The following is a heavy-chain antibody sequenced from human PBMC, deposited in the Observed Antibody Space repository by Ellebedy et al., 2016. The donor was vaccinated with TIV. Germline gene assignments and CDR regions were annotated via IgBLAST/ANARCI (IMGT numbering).Heavy chain of an antibody. CDR2: IAWDGSSS. D-gene: IGHD6-13*01. CDR1: GLSFGDYN. Sequence: GGSLRLXXAASGLSFGDYNMHWVRQPPGEGLDSVCIIAWDGSSSRCADSVKGRFTISRDNRENSLFLQMHSLRTEDTALYYCAKDAPNGSIDNWGQGTLVTVSS. V-gene: IGHV3-43*01. CDR3: AKDAPNGSIDN. J-gene: IGHJ4*02.